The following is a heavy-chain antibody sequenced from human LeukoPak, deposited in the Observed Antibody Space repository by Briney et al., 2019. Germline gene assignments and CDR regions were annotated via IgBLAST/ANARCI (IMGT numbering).Heavy chain of an antibody. Sequence: GESLKISCKGSGYSFTSYWIGWVRQMPGKGLEWMGIIYPGDSDTRYGPSFQGQVTISADKSISTAYLQWSSLKASDTAMYYCARLTYYYGSGSKLDYWGQGTLVTVSS. D-gene: IGHD3-10*01. CDR2: IYPGDSDT. J-gene: IGHJ4*02. CDR3: ARLTYYYGSGSKLDY. CDR1: GYSFTSYW. V-gene: IGHV5-51*01.